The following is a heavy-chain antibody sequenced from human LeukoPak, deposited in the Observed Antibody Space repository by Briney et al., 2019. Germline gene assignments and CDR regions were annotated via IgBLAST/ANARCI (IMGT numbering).Heavy chain of an antibody. CDR1: GGSISSYY. CDR2: IYYSGST. Sequence: SETLSLTCTVSGGSISSYYWSWIRQPPGKGLEWIGYIYYSGSTNYNPSLKSRVTISVDTSKNQFSLKLSSVTAADTAVYYCARRRGWIQPLFDYWGQGTLVTVSS. CDR3: ARRRGWIQPLFDY. J-gene: IGHJ4*02. V-gene: IGHV4-59*01. D-gene: IGHD5-18*01.